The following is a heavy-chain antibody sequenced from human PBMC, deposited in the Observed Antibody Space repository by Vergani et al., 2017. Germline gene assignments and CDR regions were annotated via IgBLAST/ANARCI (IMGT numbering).Heavy chain of an antibody. V-gene: IGHV3-21*01. D-gene: IGHD3-10*01. CDR3: ARDRYYLGSWSYPYFYYYGLDV. Sequence: EVQLVESGGGLVKRGGSLRLSCAASGFTFSSYSMNWVRQAPGKGLEWFSSISSSSSYIHYSDSLKGRFTISRDNAKRSLYLQMNSLRAEDAGVYYCARDRYYLGSWSYPYFYYYGLDVWVQGTEVTVSS. CDR2: ISSSSSYI. J-gene: IGHJ6*02. CDR1: GFTFSSYS.